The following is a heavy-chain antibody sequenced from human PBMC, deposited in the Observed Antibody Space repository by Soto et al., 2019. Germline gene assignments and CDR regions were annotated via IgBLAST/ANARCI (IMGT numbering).Heavy chain of an antibody. Sequence: GGSLRLSCVASGFTFSVHWMSWVRQAPGKGLEWVARIKEDGSEKQYVDYVKGRFTISRDNGKNSLFLQMNSLRDEDTVVYYCARVVVVIPPGYYYAMDVWGQGTTVTVSS. D-gene: IGHD3-22*01. V-gene: IGHV3-7*01. CDR1: GFTFSVHW. CDR2: IKEDGSEK. CDR3: ARVVVVIPPGYYYAMDV. J-gene: IGHJ6*02.